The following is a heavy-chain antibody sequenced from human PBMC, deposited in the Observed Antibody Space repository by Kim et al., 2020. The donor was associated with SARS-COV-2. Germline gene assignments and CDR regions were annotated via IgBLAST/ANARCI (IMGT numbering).Heavy chain of an antibody. D-gene: IGHD6-13*01. Sequence: PSLKSRVTISVDTSKNQFSLKLSSVTAADTAVYYCARGRSSSWYSDAFDIWGQGTMVTVSS. J-gene: IGHJ3*02. CDR3: ARGRSSSWYSDAFDI. V-gene: IGHV4-59*09.